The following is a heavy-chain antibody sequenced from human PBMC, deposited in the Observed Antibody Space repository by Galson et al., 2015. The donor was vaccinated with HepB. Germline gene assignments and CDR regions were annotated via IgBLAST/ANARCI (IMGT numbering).Heavy chain of an antibody. J-gene: IGHJ4*02. Sequence: SVKVSCKASGYTFTSYGISWVRQAPGQGLEWMGWISAYNGNTNYAQKLQGRVTMTTDTSTSTAYMGLRSLRSDDTAVYYCARGDIVVVVAAFDYWGQGTLVTVSS. CDR1: GYTFTSYG. V-gene: IGHV1-18*01. CDR3: ARGDIVVVVAAFDY. CDR2: ISAYNGNT. D-gene: IGHD2-15*01.